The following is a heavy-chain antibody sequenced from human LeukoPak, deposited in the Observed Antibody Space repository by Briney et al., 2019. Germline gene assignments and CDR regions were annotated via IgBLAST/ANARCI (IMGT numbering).Heavy chain of an antibody. D-gene: IGHD1-7*01. V-gene: IGHV3-74*01. CDR3: AGGNYYFSF. Sequence: PGGSLRLSCAASGFPFSGSWMHWVRQPPGKGLVWVSRLNSDGTSTSYADSVKGRFTISRGNAKNTLYLQMNSLRAEDTAVYYCAGGNYYFSFWGQGTLVTVSS. J-gene: IGHJ4*02. CDR2: LNSDGTST. CDR1: GFPFSGSW.